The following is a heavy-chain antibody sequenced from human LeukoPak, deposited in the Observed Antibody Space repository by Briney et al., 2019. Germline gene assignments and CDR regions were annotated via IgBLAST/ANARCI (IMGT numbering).Heavy chain of an antibody. J-gene: IGHJ4*02. V-gene: IGHV4-39*01. CDR3: ARQRFWISYPFDS. Sequence: SETLSLTCTLSGGSVTSSSYFWGWIRQPPGKGLEWIGTFFHSGNTYYNPSLKSRFTISADTSKNQLSLNMSSVTATDTAVYYCARQRFWISYPFDSWGQGTLVTVSS. CDR2: FFHSGNT. CDR1: GGSVTSSSYF. D-gene: IGHD3-3*01.